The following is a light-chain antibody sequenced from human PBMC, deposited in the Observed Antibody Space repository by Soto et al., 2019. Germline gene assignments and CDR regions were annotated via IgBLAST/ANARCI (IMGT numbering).Light chain of an antibody. V-gene: IGLV2-11*01. CDR2: DIT. CDR3: CSYAGTYTPVV. Sequence: QSALTQPRSVSGSPGQSVAISCTGTSSDVGSSNFVSWYQQHPGKAPKLMIYDITERPSGVPDRFSGSKSGNTASLTISGLQTEDGADYYCCSYAGTYTPVVFGGGTKLTVL. J-gene: IGLJ2*01. CDR1: SSDVGSSNF.